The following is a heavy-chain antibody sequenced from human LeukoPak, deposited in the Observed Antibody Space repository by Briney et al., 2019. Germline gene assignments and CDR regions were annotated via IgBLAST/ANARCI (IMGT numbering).Heavy chain of an antibody. CDR3: ARGSGYDFLGAFDI. Sequence: VASVKVSCKASGYTFTTYYMNWVRQAPGQGLDWMGIINSSGGSTTYAQKFQGRVTMTRDTSTSTIYMELSSLRSEDTAVYYCARGSGYDFLGAFDIWGQGTTVTVSS. CDR1: GYTFTTYY. CDR2: INSSGGST. J-gene: IGHJ3*02. V-gene: IGHV1-46*01. D-gene: IGHD5-12*01.